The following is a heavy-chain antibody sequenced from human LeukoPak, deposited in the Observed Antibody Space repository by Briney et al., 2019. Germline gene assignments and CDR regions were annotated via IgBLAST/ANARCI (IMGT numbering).Heavy chain of an antibody. CDR3: AREDDTIADNTFDI. CDR2: VRYSGNT. Sequence: SETLSLTCTVSGGSISVSSSYWGWIRQPPGKGLEWVGSVRYSGNTFYNPSLKSRVTISLDTSKNHFSLKVHSVTAADTAVYYCAREDDTIADNTFDIWGQGTVVTVSS. V-gene: IGHV4-39*07. J-gene: IGHJ3*02. D-gene: IGHD6-13*01. CDR1: GGSISVSSSY.